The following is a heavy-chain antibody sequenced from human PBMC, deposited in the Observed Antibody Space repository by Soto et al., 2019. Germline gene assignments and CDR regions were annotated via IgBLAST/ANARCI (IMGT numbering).Heavy chain of an antibody. J-gene: IGHJ6*02. CDR3: ARGDTMVRGVTGYYYGMDV. D-gene: IGHD3-10*01. V-gene: IGHV1-2*04. CDR1: GYTFTGYY. CDR2: INPNSGGT. Sequence: ASVKVSCKASGYTFTGYYMHWVRQAPGQGLEWMGWINPNSGGTNYAQKFQGWVTMTRDTSISTAYMELSRLRSDDTAVYYCARGDTMVRGVTGYYYGMDVWGQGTTGTVAS.